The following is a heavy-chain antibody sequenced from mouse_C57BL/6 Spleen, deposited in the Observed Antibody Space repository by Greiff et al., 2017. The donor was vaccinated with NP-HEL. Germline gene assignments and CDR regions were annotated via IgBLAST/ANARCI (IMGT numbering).Heavy chain of an antibody. CDR3: LCYSNYVIDY. CDR1: GYTFTDYD. CDR2: IDPDTGGT. J-gene: IGHJ2*01. Sequence: QVQLKESGAELVRPGASVTLSCKASGYTFTDYDMHWVKQTPVHGLEWIGAIDPDTGGTAYNQKFKGKAILTADKSSSTAYMELRSLTSEDSAVYYCLCYSNYVIDYWGQGTTLTVSS. D-gene: IGHD2-5*01. V-gene: IGHV1-15*01.